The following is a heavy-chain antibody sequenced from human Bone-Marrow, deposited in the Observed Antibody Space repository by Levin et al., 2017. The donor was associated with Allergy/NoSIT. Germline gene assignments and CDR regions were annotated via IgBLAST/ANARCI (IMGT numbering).Heavy chain of an antibody. V-gene: IGHV4-39*01. CDR2: MYYNEKT. Sequence: SETLSLTCTVSGASIRRDTYYWGWIRQPPGKGLEWIGSMYYNEKTYYNPSLKSRVTISVDTPKNQFSLKLSSVTAADTAVFYCARHYGGSGWYGDAFDIWGQGTMVTVSS. CDR1: GASIRRDTYY. J-gene: IGHJ3*02. D-gene: IGHD6-19*01. CDR3: ARHYGGSGWYGDAFDI.